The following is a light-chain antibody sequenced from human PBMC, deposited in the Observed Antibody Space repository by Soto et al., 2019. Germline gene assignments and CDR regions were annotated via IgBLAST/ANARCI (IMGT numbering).Light chain of an antibody. V-gene: IGLV2-14*01. CDR3: RSYTSSSTYV. Sequence: QSPLTQPASVSGSPGQSITISCTGTSSDVGGYNYVSWYQLHPGKAPQLMIYEVSNRPSGVSNRFSGSKSGTTASLTISGLQAEDEADYYCRSYTSSSTYVFGTGTKVTVL. J-gene: IGLJ1*01. CDR1: SSDVGGYNY. CDR2: EVS.